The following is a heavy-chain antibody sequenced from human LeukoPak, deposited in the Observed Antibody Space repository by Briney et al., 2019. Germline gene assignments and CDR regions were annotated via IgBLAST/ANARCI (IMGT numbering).Heavy chain of an antibody. V-gene: IGHV3-23*05. D-gene: IGHD6-19*01. Sequence: GGSLRLSCVASEFIFSDYAMGWVRQAPGKGLEWVSPIDKTTYPTFYADSVKGRFTISRDNSKNTLYLQMNSLRTEDTAVYFCAKFEGATIPGWFNDYWGQGILVTVSS. CDR3: AKFEGATIPGWFNDY. CDR1: EFIFSDYA. CDR2: IDKTTYPT. J-gene: IGHJ4*02.